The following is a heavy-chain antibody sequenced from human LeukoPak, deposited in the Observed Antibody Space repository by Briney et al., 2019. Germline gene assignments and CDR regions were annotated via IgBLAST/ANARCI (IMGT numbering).Heavy chain of an antibody. CDR2: INHSGST. D-gene: IGHD2-2*01. J-gene: IGHJ4*02. CDR3: ASSPGVCSSTSCWYYFDS. Sequence: SETLSLTCAVYGGSFSGYYWSWIRQPPGKGLEWIGEINHSGSTNYNPSLKSRVTISVDTSKNQFSLKLSSVTAADTAVYYCASSPGVCSSTSCWYYFDSWGQGTLVTVSS. V-gene: IGHV4-34*01. CDR1: GGSFSGYY.